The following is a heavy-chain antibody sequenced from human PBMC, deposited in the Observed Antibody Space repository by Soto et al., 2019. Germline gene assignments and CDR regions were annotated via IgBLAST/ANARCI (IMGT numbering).Heavy chain of an antibody. J-gene: IGHJ5*02. CDR1: EFTFANFA. CDR2: ISADGGGT. V-gene: IGHV3-23*01. D-gene: IGHD2-21*02. Sequence: GGSLRLSCTASEFTFANFAMSWVRQAPGKGLEWVSGISADGGGTYYAGSVKGRFTISRDNSEKTMYFQLNSLRDEDTAVYYCAKCNVLVTTSGGWCNWFDPWGQGTPVTVSS. CDR3: AKCNVLVTTSGGWCNWFDP.